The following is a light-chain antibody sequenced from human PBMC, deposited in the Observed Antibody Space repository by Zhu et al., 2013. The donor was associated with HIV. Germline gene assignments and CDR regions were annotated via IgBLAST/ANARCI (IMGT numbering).Light chain of an antibody. V-gene: IGKV1-5*01. CDR3: QQYDTDST. J-gene: IGKJ1*01. CDR2: DAS. CDR1: QSVNTW. Sequence: DIQMTQSPSTLSASVGDRVTITCRASQSVNTWLAWYQQKPGKSPKLLIYDASSLQSGVPSRFSGSGSGTEFTLSINGLQPDDFATYYCQQYDTDSTFGQGTKVEIK.